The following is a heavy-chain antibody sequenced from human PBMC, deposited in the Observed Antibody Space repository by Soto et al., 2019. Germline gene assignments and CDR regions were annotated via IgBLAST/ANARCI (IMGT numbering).Heavy chain of an antibody. CDR3: TTLSITIFGVVLMDV. J-gene: IGHJ6*02. V-gene: IGHV3-72*01. D-gene: IGHD3-3*01. CDR2: IRDKPMGYTT. Sequence: GGSLRLSFVVSGFTFSDHYMDWVRQAPGKGLEWVGRIRDKPMGYTTEYAASVKGRFTISRDDSKNTLYLQMNSLKTEDTAVYYCTTLSITIFGVVLMDVWGQETTVTVS. CDR1: GFTFSDHY.